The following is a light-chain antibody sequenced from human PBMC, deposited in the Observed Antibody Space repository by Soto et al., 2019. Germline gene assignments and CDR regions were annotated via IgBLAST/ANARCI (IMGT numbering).Light chain of an antibody. V-gene: IGKV1-39*01. CDR2: GAS. J-gene: IGKJ1*01. Sequence: IQLTQSPSSLSASVGDRVTITCRASQDISSSLAWYQQKAGKAPKLLIYGASILQSGVPSGFSGSGSGPDFTLTISSLQPEDFATYYCQQSYSTSWTFGQGTKVDIK. CDR1: QDISSS. CDR3: QQSYSTSWT.